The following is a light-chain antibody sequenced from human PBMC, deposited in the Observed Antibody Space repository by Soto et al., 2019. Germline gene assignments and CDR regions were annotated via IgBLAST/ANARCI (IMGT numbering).Light chain of an antibody. V-gene: IGLV2-18*02. CDR3: SSFTNTSTWV. CDR2: EVS. Sequence: QSVLTQPPSVSGSPGQSVTISCTGTSSDVGSYNRVSWYQQPPGTAPKLMIYEVSNRPSGVPDRFSGSKSGNTASLTISGLQAEDEADYYCSSFTNTSTWVFGGGTKVTDL. CDR1: SSDVGSYNR. J-gene: IGLJ3*02.